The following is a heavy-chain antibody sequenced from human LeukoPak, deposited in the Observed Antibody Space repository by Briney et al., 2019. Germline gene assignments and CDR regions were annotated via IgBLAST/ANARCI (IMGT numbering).Heavy chain of an antibody. CDR1: GFTFSRHA. CDR3: ARSAGDPHAFDV. V-gene: IGHV3-30-3*01. D-gene: IGHD4-17*01. CDR2: ISYDGSNK. Sequence: GRSLRLSCAASGFTFSRHAMHWVRQAPGKGLEWVAVISYDGSNKDYADSVKGRFTVSRDNSKNTLYLQFSSLRAEDTAVFYCARSAGDPHAFDVWGQGTMVTVSS. J-gene: IGHJ3*01.